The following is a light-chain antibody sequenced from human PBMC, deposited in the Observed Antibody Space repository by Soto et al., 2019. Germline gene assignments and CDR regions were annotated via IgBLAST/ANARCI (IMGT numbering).Light chain of an antibody. Sequence: DIQMTQSPSSLSASVGDRVTITCRANQSISNSLNWYQQKPGKAPKLLIYTASSLHNGVPSRFSGSGSGTDFILSISSLQAEDFATYYCQQSDSTLSFGGGTKLEIK. CDR1: QSISNS. CDR2: TAS. CDR3: QQSDSTLS. J-gene: IGKJ4*01. V-gene: IGKV1-39*01.